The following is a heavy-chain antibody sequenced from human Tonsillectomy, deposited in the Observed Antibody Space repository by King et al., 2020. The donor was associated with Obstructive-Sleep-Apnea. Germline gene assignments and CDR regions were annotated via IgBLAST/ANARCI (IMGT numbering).Heavy chain of an antibody. Sequence: VQLVESGGGLVKPGGSLRLSCAASGFTFSSYNMNWVRQAPGKGLEWVSFISSSGSYIYYADAVKGRFTISRDNAKNSLYVQMNSLRAEDTAVYYCAREDGSSSSGWYGDYYYYGMDVWGQGTTVTVSS. CDR3: AREDGSSSSGWYGDYYYYGMDV. D-gene: IGHD6-19*01. CDR2: ISSSGSYI. J-gene: IGHJ6*02. CDR1: GFTFSSYN. V-gene: IGHV3-21*01.